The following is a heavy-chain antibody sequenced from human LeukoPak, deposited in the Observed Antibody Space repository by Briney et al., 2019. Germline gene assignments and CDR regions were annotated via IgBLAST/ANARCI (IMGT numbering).Heavy chain of an antibody. Sequence: GGSLRLSCAASGFTFSSYSMNWVRQAPGKGLEWVSSISSSSSYIYYADSVKGRFTISRDNAKNSLYLQMNSLRAEDTAVYYCARDVGLRGEVDYWGQGTLVTVSS. J-gene: IGHJ4*02. CDR1: GFTFSSYS. D-gene: IGHD4-17*01. V-gene: IGHV3-21*01. CDR3: ARDVGLRGEVDY. CDR2: ISSSSSYI.